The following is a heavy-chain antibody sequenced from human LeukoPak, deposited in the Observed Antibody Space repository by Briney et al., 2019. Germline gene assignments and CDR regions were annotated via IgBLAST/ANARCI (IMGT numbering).Heavy chain of an antibody. CDR2: IYYSGST. V-gene: IGHV4-31*03. Sequence: KSSETLSLTCTVPGGSISSGGYYWSWIRQHPGKGLEWIGYIYYSGSTYYNPSLKSRVTISVDTSKNQFSLKLSSVTAADTAVYYCARDIPHAFVIWGQGTMVTVSS. CDR1: GGSISSGGYY. CDR3: ARDIPHAFVI. J-gene: IGHJ3*02.